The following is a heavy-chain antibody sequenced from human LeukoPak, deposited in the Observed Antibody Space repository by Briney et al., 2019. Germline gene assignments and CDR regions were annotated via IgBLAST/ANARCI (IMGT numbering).Heavy chain of an antibody. CDR3: ARGHYDILTGYYYYYGMDV. CDR2: INPNSGGT. J-gene: IGHJ6*02. D-gene: IGHD3-9*01. Sequence: ASVKVSCKASGYTFTGYYMHWVRQAPGQGLEWMGWINPNSGGTNYAQKFQGWVTMTRDTSISTAYMELSRLRSDDTAVYYCARGHYDILTGYYYYYGMDVWGQGTTVTVSS. V-gene: IGHV1-2*04. CDR1: GYTFTGYY.